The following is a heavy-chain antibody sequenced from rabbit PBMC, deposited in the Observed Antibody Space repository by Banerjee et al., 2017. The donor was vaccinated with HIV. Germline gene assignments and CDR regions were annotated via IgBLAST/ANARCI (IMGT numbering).Heavy chain of an antibody. CDR1: GFSFSNKYV. V-gene: IGHV1S45*01. Sequence: QEQLEESGGDLVKPGASLTLTCKASGFSFSNKYVMCWVRQAPGKGLEWIACIYAGSSGSTYYATWAKGRFTISKTSSTTVTLQMTSLTAADTATYFCARGNAPYGDGFNLWGPGTLVTVS. CDR2: IYAGSSGST. D-gene: IGHD2-1*01. CDR3: ARGNAPYGDGFNL. J-gene: IGHJ4*01.